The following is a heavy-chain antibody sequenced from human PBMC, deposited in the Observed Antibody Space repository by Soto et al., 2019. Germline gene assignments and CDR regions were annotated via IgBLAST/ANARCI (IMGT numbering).Heavy chain of an antibody. D-gene: IGHD6-19*01. CDR1: GFTFSSYA. Sequence: EVQLLESGGGLVQPGGSLRLSGTASGFTFSSYAMSWVRQAPGKGLEWVSAISGGGGYTYFAGSVKGRFTISRDNSKNTLYLQMNSLRAEDTAVYYCAKDCSSGGHDDAFDFWGQGTMVTVSS. CDR3: AKDCSSGGHDDAFDF. J-gene: IGHJ3*01. V-gene: IGHV3-23*01. CDR2: ISGGGGYT.